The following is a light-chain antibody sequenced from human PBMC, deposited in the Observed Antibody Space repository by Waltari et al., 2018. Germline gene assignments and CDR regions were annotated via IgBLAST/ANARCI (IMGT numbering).Light chain of an antibody. CDR1: QSVGSY. J-gene: IGKJ4*01. Sequence: EIVLTQSPATLSLSPGARAALSCRASQSVGSYLGWYQQKPGQVPRLLIYDASNRATSITARFRGSGSGTDFTLTISRLEPEDFAVYYCQQRSNWPRTLGGGTTVEIK. CDR2: DAS. V-gene: IGKV3-11*01. CDR3: QQRSNWPRT.